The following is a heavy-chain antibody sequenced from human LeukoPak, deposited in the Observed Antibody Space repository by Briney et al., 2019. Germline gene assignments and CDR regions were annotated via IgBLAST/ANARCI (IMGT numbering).Heavy chain of an antibody. Sequence: GGSLRLSCTASGFTFSTYWINWVRQSPGKGLVWVALINGDGSTTTHADSVKGRFTISRDNAKNSLYLQMNSLRAEDTAVYYCARAGYSYGTFDYWGQGTLVTVSS. D-gene: IGHD5-18*01. CDR3: ARAGYSYGTFDY. CDR2: INGDGSTT. J-gene: IGHJ4*02. CDR1: GFTFSTYW. V-gene: IGHV3-74*03.